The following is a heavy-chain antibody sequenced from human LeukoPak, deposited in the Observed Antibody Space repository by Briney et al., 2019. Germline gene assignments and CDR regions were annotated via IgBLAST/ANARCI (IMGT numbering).Heavy chain of an antibody. CDR3: ARGSRSSGWFDY. D-gene: IGHD6-19*01. CDR1: GFIFSSYT. V-gene: IGHV3-21*04. CDR2: ISGSGDYK. J-gene: IGHJ4*02. Sequence: GGSLRLSCAASGFIFSSYTMNWVRQAPGKGLEWVSSISGSGDYKYYTDSVKGRFTISRDNAKNSLYLQMNSLRAEDTAVYYCARGSRSSGWFDYWGQGTLVTVSS.